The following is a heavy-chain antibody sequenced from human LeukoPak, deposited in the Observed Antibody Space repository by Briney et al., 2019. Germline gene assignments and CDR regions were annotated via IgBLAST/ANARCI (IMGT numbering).Heavy chain of an antibody. Sequence: SVKASCTASGGTFSSYAISWVRQAPGQGLEWMGGIIPIFGTANYAQKFQGRVTITTDESTSTAYMELSSLGSEDTAVYYCARMRYSSSWYIGYYYYMDVWGKGTTVTVSS. CDR1: GGTFSSYA. J-gene: IGHJ6*03. CDR2: IIPIFGTA. V-gene: IGHV1-69*05. D-gene: IGHD6-13*01. CDR3: ARMRYSSSWYIGYYYYMDV.